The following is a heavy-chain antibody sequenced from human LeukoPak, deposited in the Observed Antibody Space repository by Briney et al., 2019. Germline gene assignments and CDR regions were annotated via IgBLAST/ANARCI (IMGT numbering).Heavy chain of an antibody. CDR3: ARKIGGSGSYYYY. V-gene: IGHV4-59*12. J-gene: IGHJ4*02. D-gene: IGHD3-10*01. Sequence: SETLSLTCTVSGGSISNYYWSWFRQSPGTGLEWIGSIYHTGSTNYNPSLKSRVTISVDTSKNQFSLKLSSVTAADTAVYYCARKIGGSGSYYYYWGQGTLVTVSS. CDR2: IYHTGST. CDR1: GGSISNYY.